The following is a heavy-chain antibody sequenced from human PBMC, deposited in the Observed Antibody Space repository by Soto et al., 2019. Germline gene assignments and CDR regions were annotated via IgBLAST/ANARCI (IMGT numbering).Heavy chain of an antibody. CDR3: ARGSFSGYDSDY. CDR1: GYTFTSYD. V-gene: IGHV1-8*01. D-gene: IGHD5-12*01. CDR2: MNPNSGNT. Sequence: ASVKVSCKASGYTFTSYDINCVRQATGQGLEWMGWMNPNSGNTGYAQKFQGRVTMTRNTSISTAYMELSSLRSEDTAVYYCARGSFSGYDSDYWGQGTLVTVSS. J-gene: IGHJ4*02.